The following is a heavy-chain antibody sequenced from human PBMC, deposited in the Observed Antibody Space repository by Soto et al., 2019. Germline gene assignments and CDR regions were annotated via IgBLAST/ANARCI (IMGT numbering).Heavy chain of an antibody. J-gene: IGHJ6*03. Sequence: EASVKVSCKASGVTFTSSAMQWVRQARGQRLEWIGWIVVGSGNTNYAQKFQERVTITRDMSTSTAYMELSSLRSEDTAVYYCAAVRSSSWSPIASSDYYMDVWGKGTTVTVSS. CDR2: IVVGSGNT. D-gene: IGHD6-13*01. CDR3: AAVRSSSWSPIASSDYYMDV. CDR1: GVTFTSSA. V-gene: IGHV1-58*02.